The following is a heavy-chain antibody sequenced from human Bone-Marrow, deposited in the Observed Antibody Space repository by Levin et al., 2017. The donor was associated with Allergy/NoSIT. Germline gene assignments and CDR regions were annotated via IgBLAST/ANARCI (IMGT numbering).Heavy chain of an antibody. CDR1: GGTFKNYA. Sequence: SVKVSCKASGGTFKNYAVNWVRQAPGQGLEWMGGNIPVSGTTNYAQKFQGRVTMIADTSSDIAYLHLNSLTSEDTAVYYCARGPFVATTTFFDFWGQGTLVTVSS. CDR3: ARGPFVATTTFFDF. J-gene: IGHJ4*02. D-gene: IGHD2/OR15-2a*01. V-gene: IGHV1-69*06. CDR2: NIPVSGTT.